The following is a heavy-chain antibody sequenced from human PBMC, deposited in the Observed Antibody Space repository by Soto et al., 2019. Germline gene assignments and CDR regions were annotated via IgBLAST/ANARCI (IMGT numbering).Heavy chain of an antibody. CDR1: GGTFSSYA. V-gene: IGHV1-69*13. CDR3: ASRIQLWLLTGFDY. CDR2: IIPIFGTA. Sequence: SVKVSCKXSGGTFSSYAISWVRQAPGQGLEWMGGIIPIFGTANYAQKFQGRVTITADESTSTAYMELSSLRSEDTAVYYCASRIQLWLLTGFDYWGQGTLVTVSS. J-gene: IGHJ4*02. D-gene: IGHD5-18*01.